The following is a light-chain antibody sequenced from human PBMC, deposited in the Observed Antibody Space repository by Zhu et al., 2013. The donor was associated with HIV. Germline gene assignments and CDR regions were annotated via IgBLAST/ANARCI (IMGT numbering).Light chain of an antibody. CDR3: QQHDGSSS. V-gene: IGKV3-20*01. J-gene: IGKJ4*01. CDR1: HSLNSRY. Sequence: EIVMTQSPGTLSVSPGERATLSCRASHSLNSRYLAWYQQKPGQAPRLLVYGASSRATGIPDRFSGSGSGTEFTLTIDSLQPDDFATYYCQQHDGSSSFGGGTRVEIK. CDR2: GAS.